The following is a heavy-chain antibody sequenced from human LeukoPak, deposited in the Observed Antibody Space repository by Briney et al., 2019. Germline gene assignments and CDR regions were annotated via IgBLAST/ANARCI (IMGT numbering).Heavy chain of an antibody. CDR3: AKMTGAVAGTHYYYYMDV. D-gene: IGHD6-19*01. V-gene: IGHV3-74*01. CDR1: GFIFSNYY. CDR2: INGDGSNV. J-gene: IGHJ6*03. Sequence: PGGSLRLSCAASGFIFSNYYMHWVRQAPGKGLVWVSHINGDGSNVNYADSVKGRFTISRDNAKNTLYLQMNSPRAEDTAVYYCAKMTGAVAGTHYYYYMDVWGKGTTVTISS.